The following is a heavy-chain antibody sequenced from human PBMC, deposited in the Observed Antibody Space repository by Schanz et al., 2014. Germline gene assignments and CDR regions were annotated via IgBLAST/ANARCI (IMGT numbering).Heavy chain of an antibody. Sequence: EVHLLESGGGLVQPGGSLRLSCAASGFTFSNHALSWVRQAPGKGLEWVSGIGGSGDSTHYADSVKGRFIISRDNSKNTMYLQMNSLRAEDTAVYYCVKDLQRELLRDDHYYGMDVWGQGTTVTVSS. V-gene: IGHV3-23*01. CDR1: GFTFSNHA. D-gene: IGHD1-26*01. CDR2: IGGSGDST. J-gene: IGHJ6*02. CDR3: VKDLQRELLRDDHYYGMDV.